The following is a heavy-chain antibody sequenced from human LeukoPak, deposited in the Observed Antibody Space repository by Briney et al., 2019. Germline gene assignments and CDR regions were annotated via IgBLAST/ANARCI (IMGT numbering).Heavy chain of an antibody. J-gene: IGHJ4*02. CDR3: AKEWFGELLFDY. CDR2: ISYDGSNK. CDR1: GFTFSSYG. Sequence: GGSLRLSCAASGFTFSSYGMHWVRQAPGKGLEWVAVISYDGSNKYYADSVKGRFTISRDNSKNTLYLQMNSLRAEDTAVYYCAKEWFGELLFDYWGQGTLVTVSS. V-gene: IGHV3-30*18. D-gene: IGHD3-10*01.